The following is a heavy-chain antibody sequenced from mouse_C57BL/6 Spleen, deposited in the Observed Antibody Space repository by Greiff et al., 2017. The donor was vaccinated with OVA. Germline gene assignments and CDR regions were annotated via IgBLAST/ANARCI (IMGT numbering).Heavy chain of an antibody. CDR1: GFSLTSYG. J-gene: IGHJ1*03. CDR2: IWSGGST. V-gene: IGHV2-2*01. D-gene: IGHD1-1*01. CDR3: ASSTTGDWYFDV. Sequence: QVQLKESGPGLVQPSQSLSITCTVSGFSLTSYGVHWVRQSPGKGLEWLGVIWSGGSTDYNAAFISRLSISKDNSKSQVFFKMNSLQADDTAIYYCASSTTGDWYFDVWGTGTTVTVSS.